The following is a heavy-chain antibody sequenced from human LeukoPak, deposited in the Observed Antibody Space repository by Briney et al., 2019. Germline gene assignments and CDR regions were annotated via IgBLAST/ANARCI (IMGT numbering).Heavy chain of an antibody. CDR3: ARDQYYYDSSAPPLY. Sequence: GGSLRLSCVASGFTFGSYEMNWVRQAPGKGLVWVSYIGTITSTTYYADSVKGRFTVSRDDAKNSLYLQMNSLRAEDTAVYYCARDQYYYDSSAPPLYWGQGTLVTVSS. V-gene: IGHV3-48*03. D-gene: IGHD3-22*01. J-gene: IGHJ4*02. CDR2: IGTITSTT. CDR1: GFTFGSYE.